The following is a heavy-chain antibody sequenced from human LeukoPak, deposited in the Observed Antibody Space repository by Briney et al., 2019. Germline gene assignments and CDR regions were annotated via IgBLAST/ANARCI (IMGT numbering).Heavy chain of an antibody. D-gene: IGHD3-22*01. J-gene: IGHJ4*02. CDR1: GFSFSFYW. CDR3: ARGTGYYDSSGDY. Sequence: GGSLRLSCAASGFSFSFYWMHWVRQAPGKGPVWVSRIKTDGSIADYADSVKGRFTISRDNAKNTLYLQMNSLRAEDTAVYYCARGTGYYDSSGDYWGQGTLVTVSS. CDR2: IKTDGSIA. V-gene: IGHV3-74*01.